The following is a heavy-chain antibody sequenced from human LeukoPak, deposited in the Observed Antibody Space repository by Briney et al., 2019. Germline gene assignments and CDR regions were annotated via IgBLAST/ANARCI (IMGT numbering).Heavy chain of an antibody. Sequence: RSETLSLTCTVSVGSISTYYWSWMRQPPGKGLEWIGYIYYTGSTNYNPSLKSRVTISVDTSKNPYSLKLSSVTAADTAVYYCARYASGSYRQFDYWGQGSLVADCS. CDR2: IYYTGST. J-gene: IGHJ4*02. V-gene: IGHV4-59*01. D-gene: IGHD3-10*01. CDR3: ARYASGSYRQFDY. CDR1: VGSISTYY.